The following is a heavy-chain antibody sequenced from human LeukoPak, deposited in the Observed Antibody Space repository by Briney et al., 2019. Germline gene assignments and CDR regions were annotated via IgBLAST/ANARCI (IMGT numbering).Heavy chain of an antibody. CDR1: GYTLTELS. Sequence: LGASVKVSCKVSGYTLTELSMHWVRQAPGKGLEWMGGFDPEDGETIYAQKFQGRVTMTEDTSTDTAYMELSSLRSEDTAVYYCATDSPISGDGYYYMDVWGKGTTVTVSS. D-gene: IGHD2-21*01. CDR3: ATDSPISGDGYYYMDV. CDR2: FDPEDGET. J-gene: IGHJ6*03. V-gene: IGHV1-24*01.